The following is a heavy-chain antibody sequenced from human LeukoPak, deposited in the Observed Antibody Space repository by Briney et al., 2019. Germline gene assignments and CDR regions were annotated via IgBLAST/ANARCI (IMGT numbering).Heavy chain of an antibody. CDR2: IDPNSGVT. Sequence: ASVKVSCKXSGYTLTDNHLYWVRQAPGQGLEWMGWIDPNSGVTNFAQNFQGRLTMTTDTSISTAYMELSRLTSDDTTVYYCARELGINAFDVWGQGTLVTVSS. CDR3: ARELGINAFDV. CDR1: GYTLTDNH. V-gene: IGHV1-2*02. J-gene: IGHJ3*01. D-gene: IGHD1-26*01.